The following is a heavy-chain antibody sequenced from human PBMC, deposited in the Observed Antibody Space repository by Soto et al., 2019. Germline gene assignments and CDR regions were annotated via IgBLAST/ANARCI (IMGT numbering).Heavy chain of an antibody. CDR3: ARAHAPTLPFDS. CDR2: IFHSGNA. D-gene: IGHD2-15*01. CDR1: GGSIRNGY. V-gene: IGHV4-59*01. J-gene: IGHJ4*01. Sequence: PSETLSLTCTVSGGSIRNGYWYWIRQAPGKGLEWIGFIFHSGNAKYNPSLKSRVTISVDTSKNQFSLSLDSVTAADTAVYFCARAHAPTLPFDSWGQGTLVTVSS.